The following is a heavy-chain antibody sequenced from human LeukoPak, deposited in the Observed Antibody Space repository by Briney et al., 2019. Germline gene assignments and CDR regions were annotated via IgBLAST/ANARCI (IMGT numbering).Heavy chain of an antibody. J-gene: IGHJ6*03. CDR2: INPNSGGT. Sequence: GASVKVSCKASGYTFTGYYMHWVRQAPGQGLEWMGWINPNSGGTNYAQKFQGRVTMTRDTSISTAYMELSRLRSDDTAVYYCARSGARSIWSGPGALQKYYYYMDVWGKGTTVTVSS. D-gene: IGHD3-3*01. V-gene: IGHV1-2*02. CDR3: ARSGARSIWSGPGALQKYYYYMDV. CDR1: GYTFTGYY.